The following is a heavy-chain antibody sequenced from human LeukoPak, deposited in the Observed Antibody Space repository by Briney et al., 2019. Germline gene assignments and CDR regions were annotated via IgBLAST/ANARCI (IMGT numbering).Heavy chain of an antibody. CDR2: IKQDGSEK. CDR1: GFTFSSYW. V-gene: IGHV3-7*01. J-gene: IGHJ5*02. Sequence: GGSLRLSCAASGFTFSSYWMSWVRQAPGKGLEWVANIKQDGSEKYYMDSVKGRFTISRDNAKNSLYLQMNSLRAEDTAVYYCARDDCSSISCYHNWFDPWGQGTLVTVSS. D-gene: IGHD2-2*01. CDR3: ARDDCSSISCYHNWFDP.